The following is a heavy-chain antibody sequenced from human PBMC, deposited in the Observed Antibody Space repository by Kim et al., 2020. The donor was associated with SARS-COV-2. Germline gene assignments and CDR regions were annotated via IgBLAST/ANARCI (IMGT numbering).Heavy chain of an antibody. D-gene: IGHD3-22*01. CDR1: GFTFSHYG. J-gene: IGHJ1*01. V-gene: IGHV3-30*03. CDR3: ARDSSVVIYTDEYFQV. CDR2: IEYDAITK. Sequence: GGSLRLSCEASGFTFSHYGMHWVRQAPGKGLEWMARIEYDAITKSYADSVKGRFIVSRDNSKNTVYLQLNSLRAEDTAVYYCARDSSVVIYTDEYFQVWGQGTLVTVSS.